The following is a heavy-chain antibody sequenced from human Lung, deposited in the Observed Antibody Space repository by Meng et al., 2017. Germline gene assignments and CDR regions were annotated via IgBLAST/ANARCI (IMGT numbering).Heavy chain of an antibody. CDR3: ARVERTYYDYVWGLGRFDP. CDR2: IIPAFGAP. CDR1: GGTFNSHA. D-gene: IGHD3-16*01. J-gene: IGHJ5*02. Sequence: QGSRCQVGEEVKGPGSSVKGSCKAPGGTFNSHAISWVRQAPGQGLEWMGGIIPAFGAPNHAQKFQGRVRITADESTTTAYMELSSLRSDDTAVYFCARVERTYYDYVWGLGRFDPWGQGTLVTVSS. V-gene: IGHV1-69*01.